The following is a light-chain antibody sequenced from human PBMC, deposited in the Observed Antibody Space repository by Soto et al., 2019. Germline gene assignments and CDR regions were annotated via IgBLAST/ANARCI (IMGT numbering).Light chain of an antibody. CDR1: SSDVGAYNY. Sequence: QSVLTQPASVSGSPGQTITISCTGTSSDVGAYNYVSWYQQHPVKAPQLMIYEVSNRPSGVSDRFPGSKSGNTASLTISGLQAADEADYYCSSTRTTASLVFGTGTKVTV. V-gene: IGLV2-14*01. J-gene: IGLJ1*01. CDR3: SSTRTTASLV. CDR2: EVS.